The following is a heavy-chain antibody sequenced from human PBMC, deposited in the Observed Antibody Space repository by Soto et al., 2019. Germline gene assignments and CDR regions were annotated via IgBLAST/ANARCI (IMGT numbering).Heavy chain of an antibody. Sequence: PGGSLRLSCAASGFTFSEYAMSWVRQAPGSGLEWVSAISGDGGSTYYADSVKGRFSISRDNSKSTLYVQMNNLRAEDTAVYYCAKDVVLLTASGGRHFDSWGHGVLVTVSS. CDR2: ISGDGGST. CDR1: GFTFSEYA. D-gene: IGHD2-21*01. CDR3: AKDVVLLTASGGRHFDS. V-gene: IGHV3-23*01. J-gene: IGHJ4*01.